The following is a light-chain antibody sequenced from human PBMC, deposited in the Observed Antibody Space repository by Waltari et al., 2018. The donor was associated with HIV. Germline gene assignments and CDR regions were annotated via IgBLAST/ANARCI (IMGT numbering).Light chain of an antibody. CDR1: QTIFYKSNNKNY. V-gene: IGKV4-1*01. CDR3: QQFYRTPYT. Sequence: DIVMTQSPESLAVSLGERATINCKSSQTIFYKSNNKNYLAWDQRKPGQSPKLLVSWASNREFGVPDRFSGSGSGTDFTLTISSLQAEDVAVYYCQQFYRTPYTFGQGTRLEFK. CDR2: WAS. J-gene: IGKJ2*01.